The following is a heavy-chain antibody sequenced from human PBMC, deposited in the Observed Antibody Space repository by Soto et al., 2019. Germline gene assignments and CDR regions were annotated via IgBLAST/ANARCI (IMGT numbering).Heavy chain of an antibody. CDR2: ISGGGDRT. CDR1: GFTFINYA. CDR3: ARKVLGSNCRPDWWYFDL. D-gene: IGHD7-27*01. V-gene: IGHV3-23*01. Sequence: EVQLLESGGGLVQPGGSLRLSCVGSGFTFINYAMNWVRQTPGKGLEWVSGISGGGDRTFDADSVKGRFTISRDNSKNTVNLQMNNLRADDTAVYYCARKVLGSNCRPDWWYFDLWGRGTLVTVSS. J-gene: IGHJ2*01.